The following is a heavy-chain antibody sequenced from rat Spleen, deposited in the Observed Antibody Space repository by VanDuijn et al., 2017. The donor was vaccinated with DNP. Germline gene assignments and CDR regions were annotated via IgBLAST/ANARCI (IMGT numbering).Heavy chain of an antibody. V-gene: IGHV5-7*01. CDR2: ILHDGSRT. CDR1: EFTFSDYN. Sequence: EVQLVESGGGLVQPGRSLKLSCAASEFTFSDYNMAWIRQAPKKGLEWVATILHDGSRTYFRDSVKGRFTISRDNAKNSLYLQMDSLRSEDTATYYCAREEQLSLYYAMDAWGQGTSVTVSS. D-gene: IGHD1-2*01. J-gene: IGHJ4*01. CDR3: AREEQLSLYYAMDA.